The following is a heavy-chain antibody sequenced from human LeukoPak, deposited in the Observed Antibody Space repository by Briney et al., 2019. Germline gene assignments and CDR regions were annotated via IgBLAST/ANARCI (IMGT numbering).Heavy chain of an antibody. CDR2: IYPGDSDT. CDR1: GYSFTSYW. Sequence: GESLKISCKGSGYSFTSYWIGWVRQMPGKGLEWTGIIYPGDSDTRYSPSFQGQVTISADKSISTACLQWSSLKASDTAMYYCARRYSSRPNYYFDYWGQGTLLTVSS. CDR3: ARRYSSRPNYYFDY. J-gene: IGHJ4*02. D-gene: IGHD6-13*01. V-gene: IGHV5-51*01.